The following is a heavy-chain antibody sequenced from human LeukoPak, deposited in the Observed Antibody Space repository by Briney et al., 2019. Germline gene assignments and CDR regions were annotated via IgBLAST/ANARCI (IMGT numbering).Heavy chain of an antibody. D-gene: IGHD6-19*01. Sequence: ASVKVSCKASGYTFTDYYIHWVRQAPGQGLEWMGWFNPYSGGTNYAEKFQGRVTMTRDTPITTAYMELGSLRSDDTAMYYCATLRRSGWYIGDWGQGTLVTVSS. CDR2: FNPYSGGT. CDR1: GYTFTDYY. CDR3: ATLRRSGWYIGD. J-gene: IGHJ4*02. V-gene: IGHV1-2*02.